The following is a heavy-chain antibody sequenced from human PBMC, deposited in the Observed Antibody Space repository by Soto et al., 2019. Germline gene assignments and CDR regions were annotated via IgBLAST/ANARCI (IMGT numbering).Heavy chain of an antibody. V-gene: IGHV4-59*11. CDR3: ARADPDASVGY. D-gene: IGHD3-16*01. J-gene: IGHJ4*02. CDR2: SSYSGST. Sequence: QVQLQESGPGLVKPSETLSLTCTVSGGSMSSHYWTWLRQPPGKGLEWIGYSSYSGSTYYNPSLKSRVTISADTSRNQFSLKLSSVIAADTAVYYCARADPDASVGYWGQGTLVTVSS. CDR1: GGSMSSHY.